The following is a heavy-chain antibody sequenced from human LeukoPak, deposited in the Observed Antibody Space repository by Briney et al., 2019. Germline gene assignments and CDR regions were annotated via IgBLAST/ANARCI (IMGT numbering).Heavy chain of an antibody. CDR3: AKAGPVYSSGYAFDY. J-gene: IGHJ4*02. CDR2: ISGSGGGT. D-gene: IGHD6-19*01. Sequence: GGSLRLSCAASGFTFSSYAMSWLRQRPGKGQQWVSAISGSGGGTYYADSVKGRFTISRDNSKHTLYLQMISLRAEDTAVYYCAKAGPVYSSGYAFDYWGQGTLVTVSS. CDR1: GFTFSSYA. V-gene: IGHV3-23*01.